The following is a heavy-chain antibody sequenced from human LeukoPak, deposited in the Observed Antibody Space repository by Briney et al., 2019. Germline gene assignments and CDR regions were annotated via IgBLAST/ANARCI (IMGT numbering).Heavy chain of an antibody. CDR1: GYTFTSYY. CDR2: FDPEDGET. Sequence: ASVKVSCKASGYTFTSYYMHWVRQAPGKGLEWMGGFDPEDGETIYAQKFQGRVTMTEDTSTDTAYMELSSLRSEDTAVYYCATAIAAWSLGDYWGQGTLVTVSS. D-gene: IGHD6-13*01. CDR3: ATAIAAWSLGDY. J-gene: IGHJ4*01. V-gene: IGHV1-24*01.